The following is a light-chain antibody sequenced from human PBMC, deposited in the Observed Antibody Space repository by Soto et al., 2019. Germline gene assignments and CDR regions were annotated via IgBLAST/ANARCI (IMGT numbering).Light chain of an antibody. CDR3: SSYTSSSLYV. Sequence: QSVLTQPASVSGSPGQSITISCAGTGSDVGAYNFVSWYQQHPGKAPKLMIYDVNTRPSGVSNRFSGSKSGNTASLTISGLQAEDEADYYCSSYTSSSLYVFGTGTKVTVL. J-gene: IGLJ1*01. CDR1: GSDVGAYNF. V-gene: IGLV2-14*01. CDR2: DVN.